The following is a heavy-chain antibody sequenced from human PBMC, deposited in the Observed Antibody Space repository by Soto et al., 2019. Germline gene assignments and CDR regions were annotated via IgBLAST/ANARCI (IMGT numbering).Heavy chain of an antibody. CDR2: IKSKTDGGTA. J-gene: IGHJ4*02. V-gene: IGHV3-15*01. D-gene: IGHD2-8*01. Sequence: EVQLVESGGGLVKPGGSLRLSCAASGFTFDNACMSWVRQAPGKGLEWVGRIKSKTDGGTADYAAPVKGRFTISRDDSKNTLFLQMNSLKTEDTAVYYCTTDRGHMYDFDYWGQGTLVPVSS. CDR1: GFTFDNAC. CDR3: TTDRGHMYDFDY.